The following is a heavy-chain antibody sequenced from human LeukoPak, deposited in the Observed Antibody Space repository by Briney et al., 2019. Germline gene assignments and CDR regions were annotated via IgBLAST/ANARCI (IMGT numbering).Heavy chain of an antibody. V-gene: IGHV4-38-2*02. CDR3: ARVGYYDFWSGYPRETYFFYYYYYMDV. CDR2: IYHSGST. J-gene: IGHJ6*03. D-gene: IGHD3-3*01. CDR1: GYSISSGYY. Sequence: SETLSLTCTVSGYSISSGYYWGWIRQPPGKGLEWIGSIYHSGSTSYTRSLKSRVTISVDTSKNQFSLKLSSVTAADTAVYYCARVGYYDFWSGYPRETYFFYYYYYMDVWGKGTTVTVSS.